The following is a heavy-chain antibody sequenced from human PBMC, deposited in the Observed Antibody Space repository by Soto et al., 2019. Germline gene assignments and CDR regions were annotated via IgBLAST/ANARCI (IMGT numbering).Heavy chain of an antibody. V-gene: IGHV3-11*03. J-gene: IGHJ4*02. CDR1: GFSISDHY. Sequence: PGGCLRLSCAASGFSISDHYMSWIRQAPGKGLEWVSYSSNSGTFTKYADSVKGRFSISRDNAKNSLYLEINSLRGEDTAIYYCVRSGDNYNVLDYWGQGTPVTVSS. CDR3: VRSGDNYNVLDY. CDR2: SSNSGTFT. D-gene: IGHD3-10*02.